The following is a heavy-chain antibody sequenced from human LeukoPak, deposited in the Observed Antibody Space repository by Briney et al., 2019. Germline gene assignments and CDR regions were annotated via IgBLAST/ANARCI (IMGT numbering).Heavy chain of an antibody. J-gene: IGHJ4*02. CDR3: ASPLSGYYFDY. CDR2: INHSGST. CDR1: GGSFSGYY. V-gene: IGHV4-34*01. Sequence: SETLSLTCAVYGGSFSGYYWRWIRQPPGKGLEWIGEINHSGSTNYNPSLKSRVTISVDTSKNQFSLNLNSVTAADTAVYYCASPLSGYYFDYWGQGTLVTVSS.